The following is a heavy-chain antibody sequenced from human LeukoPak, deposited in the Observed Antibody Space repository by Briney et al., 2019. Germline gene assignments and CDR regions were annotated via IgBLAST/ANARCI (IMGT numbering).Heavy chain of an antibody. V-gene: IGHV3-23*01. J-gene: IGHJ4*02. Sequence: GGSLRLSCAASGFTFTRNAMAWVRQAPGKGLEWVSAIDGSGGTTFYADSVKGRVTISRVQSTNTVYLQMNSLRADDTAVYYCAKAHCSSTSCSRADNWGQGTLVTVSS. D-gene: IGHD2-2*01. CDR3: AKAHCSSTSCSRADN. CDR2: IDGSGGTT. CDR1: GFTFTRNA.